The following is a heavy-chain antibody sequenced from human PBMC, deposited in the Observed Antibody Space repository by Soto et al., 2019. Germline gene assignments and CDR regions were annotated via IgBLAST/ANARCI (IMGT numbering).Heavy chain of an antibody. V-gene: IGHV3-48*02. CDR2: ISSSSTI. D-gene: IGHD1-7*01. CDR1: GFTFSSYS. CDR3: ARPLEAGTTYYYYGMDV. J-gene: IGHJ6*02. Sequence: EVQLVESGGGLVQPGGSLRLSCAASGFTFSSYSMNWVRQAPGKGLEWVSYISSSSTIYYADSVKGRFTISRDNAKNSLYLQMNSLRDEDTAVYYCARPLEAGTTYYYYGMDVWGQGTTVTVSS.